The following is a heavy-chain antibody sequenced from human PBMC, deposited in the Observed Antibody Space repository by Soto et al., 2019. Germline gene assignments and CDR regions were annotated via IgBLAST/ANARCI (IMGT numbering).Heavy chain of an antibody. D-gene: IGHD6-13*01. V-gene: IGHV1-3*01. CDR1: GYTFTSYA. CDR2: INAGNGKT. Sequence: QVQLVQSGAAVKKPGASVKVSCKASGYTFTSYAMHWVRQAPGQRLEWMGWINAGNGKTKYSQKFQGRVTITRDTSASTAYMELSSLRSEDTAVYYCARERKQQLECDYWGQGTLVTVSS. CDR3: ARERKQQLECDY. J-gene: IGHJ4*02.